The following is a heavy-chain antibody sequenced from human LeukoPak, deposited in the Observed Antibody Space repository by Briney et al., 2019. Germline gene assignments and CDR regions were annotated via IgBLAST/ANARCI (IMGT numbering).Heavy chain of an antibody. Sequence: GGSLRLSWAASGFTFSSYWMSWVRQAPGKGLEWVASIKQDGSEKYYVDSVKGRFTISRDNAKNSLYLQMNSLRAEDTAVYYCARVGGRYSPIGYWGQGTLVTVSS. V-gene: IGHV3-7*01. CDR2: IKQDGSEK. J-gene: IGHJ4*02. D-gene: IGHD5-18*01. CDR3: ARVGGRYSPIGY. CDR1: GFTFSSYW.